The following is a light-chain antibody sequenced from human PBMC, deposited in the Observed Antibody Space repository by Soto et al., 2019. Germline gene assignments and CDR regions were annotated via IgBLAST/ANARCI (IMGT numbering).Light chain of an antibody. CDR1: QDISNY. CDR2: DAS. J-gene: IGKJ3*01. CDR3: QEYDSLPFT. V-gene: IGKV1-33*01. Sequence: DIQMTQSPSSLSASVGDRVTITCQASQDISNYLNWYQQKPGKAPKLLIYDASNLETGVPSRFSGSGSGTDFTFTISSLQAEDFATYYCQEYDSLPFTFGPGTTVDIK.